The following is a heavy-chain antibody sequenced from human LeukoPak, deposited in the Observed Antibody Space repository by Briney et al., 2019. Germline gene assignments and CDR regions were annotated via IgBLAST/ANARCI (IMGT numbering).Heavy chain of an antibody. CDR3: ARPNAYSMSSSMDY. J-gene: IGHJ4*02. CDR1: GYSFINYW. D-gene: IGHD6-6*01. V-gene: IGHV5-51*01. Sequence: GESLKISCKGSGYSFINYWIGWVRQMPGKGLEWMGIIYPGDSDTRYSPSFQGQVTISADKSISTAYLQWSSLKASDTAMYYCARPNAYSMSSSMDYWGQGTLVAVSS. CDR2: IYPGDSDT.